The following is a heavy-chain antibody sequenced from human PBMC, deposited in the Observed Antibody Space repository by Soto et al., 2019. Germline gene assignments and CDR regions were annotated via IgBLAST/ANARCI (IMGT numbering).Heavy chain of an antibody. D-gene: IGHD6-19*01. Sequence: QVQLQESGPGLLKPSETLALTCTVSAGSIRSYYWSWIRQPTGKGLEWIGYIYYSGRTNYNPALKSRVTISVDTSKNQFSLRLSSVSAADTSVYYCARRGAVAVAGIYYYYGMDVCGQGTTVTV. V-gene: IGHV4-59*08. CDR3: ARRGAVAVAGIYYYYGMDV. J-gene: IGHJ6*01. CDR1: AGSIRSYY. CDR2: IYYSGRT.